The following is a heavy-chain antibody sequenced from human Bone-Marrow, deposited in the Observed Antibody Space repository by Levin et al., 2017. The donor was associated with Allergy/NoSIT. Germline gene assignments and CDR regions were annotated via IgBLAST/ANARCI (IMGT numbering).Heavy chain of an antibody. Sequence: SCSSSGFRMSSFAMSWVRQAPGKGLERVSSFSNINKAYYADSVVGRFTISRDSSRNILYLQMNNLRGEDTAMYYCAKDHPISGWPTFESWGQGTLVTASS. CDR1: GFRMSSFA. V-gene: IGHV3-23*05. J-gene: IGHJ4*02. CDR3: AKDHPISGWPTFES. D-gene: IGHD6-19*01. CDR2: FSNINKA.